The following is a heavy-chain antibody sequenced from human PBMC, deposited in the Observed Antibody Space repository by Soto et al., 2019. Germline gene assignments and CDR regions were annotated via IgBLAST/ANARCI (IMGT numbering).Heavy chain of an antibody. CDR2: IVPIFGTT. CDR3: ARPDEGGYSSDHHYYYALDL. D-gene: IGHD2-21*01. J-gene: IGHJ6*02. V-gene: IGHV1-69*01. CDR1: GGNFRRYS. Sequence: QVQLLQSGAELKKPGSSVKVSCRVSGGNFRRYSVSWVRQAPGQGLEWVGGIVPIFGTTNYAQRFQERVTITADETTGTAYMELTTLTSDDTAIYYCARPDEGGYSSDHHYYYALDLWGQRTAVTVTS.